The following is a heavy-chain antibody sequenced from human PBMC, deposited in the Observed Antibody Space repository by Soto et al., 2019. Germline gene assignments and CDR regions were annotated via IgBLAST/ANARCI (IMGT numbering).Heavy chain of an antibody. CDR3: ADLRQELENLFYY. J-gene: IGHJ4*02. CDR1: GGTISTYY. Sequence: SETLCLTCTGSGGTISTYYWSWIRQPPGKGLEWIGNVYHTGSTNYSPSLKSRVTISVDTSKNQFSLKLSSVTAADTAVYYCADLRQELENLFYYWARGTLVPVSA. CDR2: VYHTGST. D-gene: IGHD6-13*01. V-gene: IGHV4-59*08.